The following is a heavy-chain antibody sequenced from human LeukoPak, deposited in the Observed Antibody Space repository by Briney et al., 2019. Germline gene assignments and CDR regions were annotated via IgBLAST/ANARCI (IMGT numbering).Heavy chain of an antibody. V-gene: IGHV1-18*01. Sequence: ASVKVSCTASAYTFTSYGISMVRQAPGQGLEWMGWISTYSGNTSYAQKVQGRVTMTTDTSTGTAYRELRSLRSDDTAVYYCASWGVRGIFDYWGQGTLVTVSS. CDR1: AYTFTSYG. CDR2: ISTYSGNT. CDR3: ASWGVRGIFDY. D-gene: IGHD3-10*01. J-gene: IGHJ4*02.